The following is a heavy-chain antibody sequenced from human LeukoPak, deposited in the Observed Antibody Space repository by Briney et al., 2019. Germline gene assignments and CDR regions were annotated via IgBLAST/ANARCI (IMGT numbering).Heavy chain of an antibody. CDR2: INSDGSST. V-gene: IGHV3-74*01. J-gene: IGHJ5*02. CDR1: GFTFSSYW. D-gene: IGHD3-10*01. Sequence: PGGSLKLSCAASGFTFSSYWMHRVRQAPGKGLVWVSRINSDGSSTSYADSVKGRFTISRDNAKNTLYLQMNSLRAEDTAVYYCARDPKLLWFGELLQDNWFDPWGQGTLVTVSS. CDR3: ARDPKLLWFGELLQDNWFDP.